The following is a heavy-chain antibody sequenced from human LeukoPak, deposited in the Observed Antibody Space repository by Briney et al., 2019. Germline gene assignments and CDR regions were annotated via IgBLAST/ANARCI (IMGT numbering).Heavy chain of an antibody. CDR1: GGSISSSSYY. J-gene: IGHJ4*02. D-gene: IGHD4-17*01. Sequence: PSETLSLTCTVSGGSISSSSYYWGWIRQPPGKGLEWIGSIYYSGSTYYNPSLKSRVTISVDTSKNQFSLKLSSVTAADTAMYYCASPMTTVFYWGQGTLVTVSS. V-gene: IGHV4-39*01. CDR2: IYYSGST. CDR3: ASPMTTVFY.